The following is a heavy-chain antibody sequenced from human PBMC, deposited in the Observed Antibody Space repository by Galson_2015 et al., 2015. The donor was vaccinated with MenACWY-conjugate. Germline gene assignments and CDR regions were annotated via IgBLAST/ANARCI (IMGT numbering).Heavy chain of an antibody. D-gene: IGHD3-10*01. CDR2: VTFDGSEM. CDR1: GFTFRSYA. V-gene: IGHV3-30*01. Sequence: SLRLSCAASGFTFRSYAIHWVRQAPGKGLEWVAVVTFDGSEMFYADSVRGRFSISRDDSKKTVYLQMDNLTSEDTAMYYCARESSLRECPAPKLRAPEFWGQGILLVVSS. CDR3: ARESSLRECPAPKLRAPEF. J-gene: IGHJ4*02.